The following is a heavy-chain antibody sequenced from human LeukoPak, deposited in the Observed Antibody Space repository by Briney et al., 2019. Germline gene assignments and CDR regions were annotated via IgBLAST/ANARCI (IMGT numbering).Heavy chain of an antibody. CDR2: TWSDGSEK. J-gene: IGHJ5*02. V-gene: IGHV3-33*01. Sequence: PGGSLRLSCAASGFTFNSYVIQWVRQAPDKGLEWVAFTWSDGSEKFYTDSVKGRFTISRDSSKNKVDLQMNSLRAEDTAVYFCARAQSATLSYYFDLWGQGTLVTVSS. CDR3: ARAQSATLSYYFDL. CDR1: GFTFNSYV. D-gene: IGHD3-22*01.